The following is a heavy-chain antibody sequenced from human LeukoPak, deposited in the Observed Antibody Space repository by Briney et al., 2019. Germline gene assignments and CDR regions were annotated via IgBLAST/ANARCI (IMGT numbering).Heavy chain of an antibody. CDR3: ARVRSGFGDY. Sequence: GGSLRLSCAASGITVNTNYMSWVRQAPGKGLEWVSIIYSGGATFYADSVKGRFTISRDNAKSSLYLQMNSLRAEDTAVYYCARVRSGFGDYWGQGTLVTVSS. J-gene: IGHJ4*02. D-gene: IGHD3-22*01. CDR2: IYSGGAT. CDR1: GITVNTNY. V-gene: IGHV3-66*01.